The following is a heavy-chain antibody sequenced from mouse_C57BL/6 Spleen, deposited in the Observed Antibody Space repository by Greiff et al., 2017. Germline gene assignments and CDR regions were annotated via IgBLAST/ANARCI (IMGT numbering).Heavy chain of an antibody. J-gene: IGHJ2*01. CDR3: ARDILGDY. CDR1: GFTFSSYG. CDR2: ISSGGSYT. Sequence: EVMLVESGGDLVKPGGSLKLSCAASGFTFSSYGMSWVRQTPDKRLEWVATISSGGSYTYYPDSVKGRFTISRDNAKNTLYLQMSSLKSEDTAMYYCARDILGDYWGQGTTLTVSS. V-gene: IGHV5-6*02.